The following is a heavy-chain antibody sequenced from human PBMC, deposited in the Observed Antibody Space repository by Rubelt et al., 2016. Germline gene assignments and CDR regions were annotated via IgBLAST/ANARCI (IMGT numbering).Heavy chain of an antibody. V-gene: IGHV1-18*01. CDR3: AGGGDRIGDALDI. CDR2: ISNNKGNT. CDR1: GYIFTSYG. Sequence: QDQLVQSGPEVKKSGASVKVSCKASGYIFTSYGISWVRQAPGHGIEWMGWISNNKGNTNFDKQFQGSVIMTTDTTTTTPTMETSTSTAYMERRSRRSDDTAMDYCAGGGDRIGDALDIWGQGTLVTV. J-gene: IGHJ3*02. D-gene: IGHD3-16*01.